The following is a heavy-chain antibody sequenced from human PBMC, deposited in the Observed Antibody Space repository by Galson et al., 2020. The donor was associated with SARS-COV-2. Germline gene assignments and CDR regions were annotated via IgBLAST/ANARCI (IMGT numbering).Heavy chain of an antibody. CDR3: AKSVVEMATIEDYGMDV. V-gene: IGHV3-30*18. CDR1: GFTFSSYG. CDR2: ISYDGSNK. J-gene: IGHJ6*02. Sequence: GGSLRLSCAASGFTFSSYGMHWVRQAPGKGLEWVAVISYDGSNKYYADSVKGRFTISRDNSKNTLYLQMNSLRAEDTAVYYCAKSVVEMATIEDYGMDVWGQGTTVTVSS. D-gene: IGHD5-12*01.